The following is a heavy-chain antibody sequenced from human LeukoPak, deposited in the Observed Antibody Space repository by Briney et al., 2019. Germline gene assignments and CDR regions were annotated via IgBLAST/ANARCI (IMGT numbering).Heavy chain of an antibody. CDR1: GYIFTGYH. CDR2: INPNSGDT. J-gene: IGHJ4*02. D-gene: IGHD5-24*01. Sequence: ASVKVSCKASGYIFTGYHMHWVRQAPGLGLEWMGWINPNSGDTNYAQKFLGRVTMTRDTSTSTAFMEVSSLRSDDTAVYYCATRPSGDPFEYWGQGTLVTVSS. CDR3: ATRPSGDPFEY. V-gene: IGHV1-2*02.